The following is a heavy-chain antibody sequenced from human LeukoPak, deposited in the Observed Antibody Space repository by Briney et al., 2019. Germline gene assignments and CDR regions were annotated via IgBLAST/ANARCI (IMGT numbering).Heavy chain of an antibody. CDR2: IYYSGST. D-gene: IGHD3-3*01. CDR3: ARVVSGGSGYYRRGMVGPPSIFDY. J-gene: IGHJ4*02. V-gene: IGHV4-59*01. CDR1: GGSISSYY. Sequence: SETLSLTCTVSGGSISSYYWSWIRQPPGKGLEWIGCIYYSGSTNYNPSLKSRVTISVDTSKNQFSLKLSSVTAADTAVYYCARVVSGGSGYYRRGMVGPPSIFDYWGQGTLVTVSS.